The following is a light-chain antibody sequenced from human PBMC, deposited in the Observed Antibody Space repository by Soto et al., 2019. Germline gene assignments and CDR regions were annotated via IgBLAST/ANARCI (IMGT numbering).Light chain of an antibody. J-gene: IGKJ5*01. CDR1: QGISRY. Sequence: DIQLTQSPSFLSASVGDRVTITCRASQGISRYLAWYQQKPWKAPKLLIYAASTLQSGVPSMFSGSGSGTEFTLTISSLQPEDFATYYCQQLNSYPRVTFGQGTRLEIK. CDR3: QQLNSYPRVT. V-gene: IGKV1-9*01. CDR2: AAS.